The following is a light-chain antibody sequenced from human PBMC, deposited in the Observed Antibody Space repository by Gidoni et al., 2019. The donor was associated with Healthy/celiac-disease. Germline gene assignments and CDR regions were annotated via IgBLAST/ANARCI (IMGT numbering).Light chain of an antibody. CDR3: CSYAGSYTPV. CDR1: SSDVGGYNY. V-gene: IGLV2-11*01. Sequence: QSALTPPRSVSGSPGQSVPISCTGTSSDVGGYNYVSWYQQHPGKAPKLMIYDVSKRPSGVPDRFSGSKSGNTASLTISGLQAEDEADYYCCSYAGSYTPVFGGGTKLTVL. J-gene: IGLJ2*01. CDR2: DVS.